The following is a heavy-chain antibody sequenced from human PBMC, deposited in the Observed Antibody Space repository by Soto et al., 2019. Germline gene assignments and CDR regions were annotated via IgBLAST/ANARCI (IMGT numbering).Heavy chain of an antibody. Sequence: GGSLRLSCAASGFTFSSYSMNWVRQAPGKGLEWVSYISSSSSTIYYADSVKGRFTISRDNAKNSLYLQMNSLRDEDTAVYYCARAADTAMVTPALEAYYYGMDVWGQGTTVTVSS. CDR1: GFTFSSYS. D-gene: IGHD5-18*01. J-gene: IGHJ6*02. CDR3: ARAADTAMVTPALEAYYYGMDV. CDR2: ISSSSSTI. V-gene: IGHV3-48*02.